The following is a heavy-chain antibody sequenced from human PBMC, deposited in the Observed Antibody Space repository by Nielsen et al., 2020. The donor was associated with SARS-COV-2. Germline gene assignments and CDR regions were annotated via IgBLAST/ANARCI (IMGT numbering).Heavy chain of an antibody. D-gene: IGHD3-3*01. Sequence: WGSLRPSFAAPGFTFSYYYMSWIRQAPGKGLEWVSYISSSSSYTNYADSVKGRFTISRDNAKNSLYLQMNSLRAEDTAVYYCARGCTIFGVVTYVDVWGQGTTVTVSS. V-gene: IGHV3-11*05. CDR1: GFTFSYYY. CDR2: ISSSSSYT. CDR3: ARGCTIFGVVTYVDV. J-gene: IGHJ6*02.